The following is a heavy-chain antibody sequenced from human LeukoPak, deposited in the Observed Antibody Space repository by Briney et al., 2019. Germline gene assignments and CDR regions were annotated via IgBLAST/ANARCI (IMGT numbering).Heavy chain of an antibody. CDR1: GSSFTSYL. D-gene: IGHD2-21*02. J-gene: IGHJ3*02. CDR3: ARLAYCGGDCYSNAFDI. Sequence: GESLKISCKGSGSSFTSYLIGWVRQTPGKGLEWMGIIYPGDSDTRYSPSFQGQVTISADKSISTAYLQWSSLKASDTAMYYCARLAYCGGDCYSNAFDIWGQGTMVTVS. CDR2: IYPGDSDT. V-gene: IGHV5-51*01.